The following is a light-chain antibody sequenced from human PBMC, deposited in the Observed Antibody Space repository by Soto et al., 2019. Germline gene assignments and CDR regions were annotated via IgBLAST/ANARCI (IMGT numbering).Light chain of an antibody. CDR1: QSVSRY. CDR2: DAS. V-gene: IGKV3-11*01. CDR3: QQRSNWPLT. J-gene: IGKJ4*01. Sequence: EIVLTHSPGTLSLSPGESATLSCRASQSVSRYLAWYQQKPGQTPRLLIYDASNRAAGIPARFSGSGSGTDFTLTISSLEPEDFAVYYCQQRSNWPLTLGGGTKVDIK.